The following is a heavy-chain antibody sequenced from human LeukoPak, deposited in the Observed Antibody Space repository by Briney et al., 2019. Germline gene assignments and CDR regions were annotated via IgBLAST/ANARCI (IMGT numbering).Heavy chain of an antibody. CDR2: ISGSGGST. CDR1: GFTLSSYA. Sequence: GGSLRLSCAASGFTLSSYAMSWVRQAPGKGLEWVSAISGSGGSTYYADSVKGRFTISRDNSKNTLYLQMNSLRAEDTAVYYCAKAPAKYISSSGVVRSFDYWGQGTLVTVSS. D-gene: IGHD6-6*01. CDR3: AKAPAKYISSSGVVRSFDY. J-gene: IGHJ4*02. V-gene: IGHV3-23*01.